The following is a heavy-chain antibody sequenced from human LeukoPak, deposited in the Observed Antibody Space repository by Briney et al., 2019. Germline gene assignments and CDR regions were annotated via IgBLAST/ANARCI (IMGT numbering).Heavy chain of an antibody. CDR3: ARDGVEFYNWFDP. CDR1: GFSFSNYW. D-gene: IGHD2-21*01. Sequence: GGSLRLSCAASGFSFSNYWMHWIRQAPGKGLVWVSRINSDGSSTTYADSVKGRFTISRDNAKNTLYLQMNSLRAEDTAVYYCARDGVEFYNWFDPWGQGTLVTVSS. J-gene: IGHJ5*02. CDR2: INSDGSST. V-gene: IGHV3-74*01.